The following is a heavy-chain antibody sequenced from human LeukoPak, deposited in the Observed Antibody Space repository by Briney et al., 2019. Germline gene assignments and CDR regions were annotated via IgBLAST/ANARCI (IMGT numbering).Heavy chain of an antibody. CDR1: GGTFSSYA. Sequence: ASVMVSCKASGGTFSSYAISWVRQAPGQGLEWMGRIIPILGIANYAQKFQGRVTITADKSTSTAYMELSSLRSEDTAVYYCARSPTVTADFDYWGQGTLVTVSS. V-gene: IGHV1-69*04. J-gene: IGHJ4*02. CDR2: IIPILGIA. D-gene: IGHD4-17*01. CDR3: ARSPTVTADFDY.